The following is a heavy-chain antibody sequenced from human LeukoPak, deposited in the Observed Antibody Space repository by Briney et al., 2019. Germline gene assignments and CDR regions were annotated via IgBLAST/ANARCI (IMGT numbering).Heavy chain of an antibody. Sequence: ASVKVSCKASGYTFTGYYMHWVRQAPGQGLEWMGWINPNSGGTNYAQKFQGRVTMTRDTSISTAYMELSRLRSDDTAVYYCARDVGEYCSSVSCYASDYWGQGTLVTVSS. CDR1: GYTFTGYY. CDR2: INPNSGGT. J-gene: IGHJ4*02. V-gene: IGHV1-2*02. CDR3: ARDVGEYCSSVSCYASDY. D-gene: IGHD2-2*01.